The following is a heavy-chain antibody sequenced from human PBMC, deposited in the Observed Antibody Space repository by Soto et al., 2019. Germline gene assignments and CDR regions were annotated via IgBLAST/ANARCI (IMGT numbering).Heavy chain of an antibody. D-gene: IGHD4-4*01. CDR1: GYTFTSYG. J-gene: IGHJ5*02. Sequence: ASVKVSCKASGYTFTSYGISWVRQDPGQGLEWMGWISAYNGNTNYAQKLQGRVTMTTDTSTSTAYMELRSLRSDDTAVYYCARLHRNDYSSNWFDPWGQGTLVTVS. CDR3: ARLHRNDYSSNWFDP. CDR2: ISAYNGNT. V-gene: IGHV1-18*01.